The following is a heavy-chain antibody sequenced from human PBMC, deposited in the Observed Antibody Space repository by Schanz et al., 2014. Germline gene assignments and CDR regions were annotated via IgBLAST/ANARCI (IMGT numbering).Heavy chain of an antibody. CDR3: AKGQLLSYYFDY. J-gene: IGHJ4*02. D-gene: IGHD2-21*01. CDR2: ISYDGSFE. CDR1: GFTFSDHY. V-gene: IGHV3-30*18. Sequence: VQLVESGGGLVQPGGSLRLSCAASGFTFSDHYMEWVRQAPGKGLEWVAFISYDGSFEDYLDSVKGRFTISRDNSKNTLYLQMNSLRAEDTAVYYCAKGQLLSYYFDYWGQGTLVTVSS.